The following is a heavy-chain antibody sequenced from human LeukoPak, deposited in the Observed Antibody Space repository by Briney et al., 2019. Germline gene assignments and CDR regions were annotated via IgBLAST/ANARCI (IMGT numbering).Heavy chain of an antibody. CDR1: GYTFTTYD. V-gene: IGHV1-18*01. Sequence: ASVKVSCKASGYTFTTYDISWVRQAPGQGLEWMGWISAYNGDTNYAQKLQGRVTMTTDTSTSTAYMELRSLRSDDTAVYYCARGMGGDYGGGFDYWGQGTLVTVSS. CDR3: ARGMGGDYGGGFDY. D-gene: IGHD4-17*01. J-gene: IGHJ4*02. CDR2: ISAYNGDT.